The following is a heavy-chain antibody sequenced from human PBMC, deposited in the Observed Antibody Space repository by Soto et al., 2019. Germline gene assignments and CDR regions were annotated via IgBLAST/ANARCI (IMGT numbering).Heavy chain of an antibody. J-gene: IGHJ4*02. Sequence: PSETLSLTCAVSGDSISRSYWWSWVRQFPGKGLEWIGEIYHSGSTIYNPSLQSRDTLSVDKSKNEFSLKMSSVTAADTAVYYCSKGSGSSAYSPFDYWGQGTLVTVSS. V-gene: IGHV4-4*02. D-gene: IGHD3-16*01. CDR3: SKGSGSSAYSPFDY. CDR1: GDSISRSYW. CDR2: IYHSGST.